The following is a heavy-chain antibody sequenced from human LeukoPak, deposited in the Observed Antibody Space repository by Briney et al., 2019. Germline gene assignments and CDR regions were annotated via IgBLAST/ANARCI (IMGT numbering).Heavy chain of an antibody. Sequence: GGSLRLSCAASGFTFSTYGMHWVRQAPGKGLEWVAVISDDGSNKYYGDSVKGRLTISRDNSKKTLYMQMNSLRVEDTAVYFCAKGAFGEVWPDYWGQGTLVTVSS. CDR2: ISDDGSNK. J-gene: IGHJ4*02. D-gene: IGHD3-10*01. V-gene: IGHV3-30*18. CDR1: GFTFSTYG. CDR3: AKGAFGEVWPDY.